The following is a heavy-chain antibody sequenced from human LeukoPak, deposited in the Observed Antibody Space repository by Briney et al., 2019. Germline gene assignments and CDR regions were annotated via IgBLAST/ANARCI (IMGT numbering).Heavy chain of an antibody. CDR1: GGSISYSTTY. CDR2: IFYNGRT. V-gene: IGHV4-39*01. Sequence: TASETLSLTCTVSGGSISYSTTYWGWIRQPPGKGLEWIASIFYNGRTWNNPSLKSRVSISVDTSKNQFSLKVSAVTAADTAVYYCARQGTYYDKIYYFDYWGQGTLVTVSS. D-gene: IGHD3-16*01. J-gene: IGHJ4*02. CDR3: ARQGTYYDKIYYFDY.